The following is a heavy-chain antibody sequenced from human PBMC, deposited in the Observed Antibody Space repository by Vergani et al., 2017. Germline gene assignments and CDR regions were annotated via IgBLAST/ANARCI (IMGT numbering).Heavy chain of an antibody. CDR2: IKQDGSGN. D-gene: IGHD2-15*01. CDR3: ARGLVTRIVVVAVSSGNIDY. CDR1: GFTFSSYW. Sequence: EVQLVESGGGLVQPGGSLRLPCAASGFTFSSYWMSWVRPAPGKGLEWVANIKQDGSGNYYVDSVQGRFTLSRDNAKNSLYLQMNSLRAEDTAVYYCARGLVTRIVVVAVSSGNIDYWGQGTLVTVSS. J-gene: IGHJ4*02. V-gene: IGHV3-7*01.